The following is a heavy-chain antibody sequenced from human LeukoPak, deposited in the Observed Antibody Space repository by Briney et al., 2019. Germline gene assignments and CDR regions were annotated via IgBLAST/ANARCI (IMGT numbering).Heavy chain of an antibody. CDR2: ISSNGGST. CDR1: GFTFSSYA. D-gene: IGHD6-6*01. V-gene: IGHV3-64D*09. J-gene: IGHJ4*02. CDR3: VKDLGSSSVGY. Sequence: GGSLRLSCSASGFTFSSYAMHWVRQAPGKGLEHVSVISSNGGSTYYVDSVKGRFTISRDNSKNTLYLQMSSLRAEDTAVYYCVKDLGSSSVGYWGQGTLVTVSS.